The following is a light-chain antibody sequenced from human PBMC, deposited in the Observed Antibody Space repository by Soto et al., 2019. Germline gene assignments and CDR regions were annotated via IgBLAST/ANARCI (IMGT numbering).Light chain of an antibody. J-gene: IGKJ1*01. CDR3: QQSYSTPPT. CDR1: QSISSW. Sequence: DIQMTQSPSTLSASVGDRVTITCRASQSISSWLAWYQQRPGKAPKLLIYKASSLESGVPSRFSGSGSGTDFTLTISSLQPEDFATYYCQQSYSTPPTFGQGTKVDIK. CDR2: KAS. V-gene: IGKV1-5*03.